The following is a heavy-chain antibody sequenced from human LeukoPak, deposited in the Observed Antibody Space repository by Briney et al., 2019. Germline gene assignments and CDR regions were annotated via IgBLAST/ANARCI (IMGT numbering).Heavy chain of an antibody. CDR2: IFYSGST. Sequence: PSETLSLTCSVSGGSISGYYWNWIRQPPGKGLEWIGYIFYSGSTNYNPSLKGRVTISVDTSKNQFSLKVNSVTAADTAVYYCARSYGDHKYFFDYWGQGTLVTVSS. V-gene: IGHV4-59*01. J-gene: IGHJ4*02. CDR1: GGSISGYY. D-gene: IGHD4-17*01. CDR3: ARSYGDHKYFFDY.